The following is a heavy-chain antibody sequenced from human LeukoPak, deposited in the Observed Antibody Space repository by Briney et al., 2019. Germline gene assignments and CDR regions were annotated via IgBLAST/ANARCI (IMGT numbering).Heavy chain of an antibody. V-gene: IGHV5-51*01. CDR2: IYPGDSDT. D-gene: IGHD6-19*01. CDR1: GYSFTSYL. J-gene: IGHJ4*02. Sequence: GASLKISCNGSGYSFTSYLIGWVRPTPGKVLGWVGVIYPGDSDTRYSPSFQGQVTISADKPISTAYQQSSSLKASDTAMYYCARPVAGWDYFDYWGQGTLVTVSS. CDR3: ARPVAGWDYFDY.